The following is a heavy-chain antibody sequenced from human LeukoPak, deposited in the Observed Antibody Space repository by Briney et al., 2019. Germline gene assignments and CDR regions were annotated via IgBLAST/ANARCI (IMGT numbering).Heavy chain of an antibody. J-gene: IGHJ4*02. CDR1: GFTFSSYW. CDR2: IKQDGSEK. D-gene: IGHD2-15*01. V-gene: IGHV3-7*01. CDR3: ARDSKEGSGFVSVNPFGY. Sequence: PGGSLRLSCAASGFTFSSYWMSWVRQAPGKGLEWVANIKQDGSEKYYVDSVKGRFTISRDNAKNPLYLQMNSLRAEDTAVYYCARDSKEGSGFVSVNPFGYWGQGTLVTVSS.